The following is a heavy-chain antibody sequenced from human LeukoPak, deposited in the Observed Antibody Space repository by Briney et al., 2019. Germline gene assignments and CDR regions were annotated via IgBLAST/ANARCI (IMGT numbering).Heavy chain of an antibody. CDR3: ARLEFNSGSYNY. CDR2: IKQDGSEK. V-gene: IGHV3-7*03. J-gene: IGHJ4*02. CDR1: GFTFGDTW. D-gene: IGHD1-26*01. Sequence: PGGSLRLSCTASGFTFGDTWMNWVRQVPGQGLEWVANIKQDGSEKFYVASVKGRFTISRDNAKNSLYLQMNSLRAEDTAVYYCARLEFNSGSYNYWGQGTLVTVSS.